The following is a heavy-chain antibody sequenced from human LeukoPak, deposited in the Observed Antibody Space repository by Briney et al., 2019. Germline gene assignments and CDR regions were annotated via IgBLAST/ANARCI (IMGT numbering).Heavy chain of an antibody. J-gene: IGHJ3*02. CDR1: GGSISSSSYY. Sequence: SETLSLTCTVSGGSISSSSYYWSWIRQPPGKGLEWIGYIYHSGSTYYNPSLKSRVTISVDRSKNQFSLKLSSVTAADTAVYYCARHWDYDSSVSDAFDIWGQGTMVTVSS. CDR2: IYHSGST. CDR3: ARHWDYDSSVSDAFDI. V-gene: IGHV4-30-2*01. D-gene: IGHD3-22*01.